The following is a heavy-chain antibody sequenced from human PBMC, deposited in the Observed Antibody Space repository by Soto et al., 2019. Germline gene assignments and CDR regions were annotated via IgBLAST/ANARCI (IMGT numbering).Heavy chain of an antibody. CDR2: IYYSGST. Sequence: PSETLSLTCTVSGGSISSYYWSWIRQPPGKGLEWIGYIYYSGSTNYNPSLKSRVTISVDTSKNQFSLKLSSVTAADTAVYYCARVMTTATTRWFDPWGQGTLVTVSS. J-gene: IGHJ5*02. CDR3: ARVMTTATTRWFDP. V-gene: IGHV4-59*08. CDR1: GGSISSYY. D-gene: IGHD4-17*01.